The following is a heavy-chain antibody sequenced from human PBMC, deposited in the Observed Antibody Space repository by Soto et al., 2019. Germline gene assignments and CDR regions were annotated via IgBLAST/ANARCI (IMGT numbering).Heavy chain of an antibody. CDR3: ARGSRYSYGPDYYYSAMDV. J-gene: IGHJ6*02. CDR2: ISGSGATA. D-gene: IGHD5-18*01. CDR1: GFTFRSFA. Sequence: EVQLLESGGGLVQPGGSLRLSCAGSGFTFRSFAMTWVRQAPGKGLEWVSVISGSGATAYYADSVRGRFAVSRANSKNTVHLQMNSLRVEDTAVYYCARGSRYSYGPDYYYSAMDVWGQGTTVTVSS. V-gene: IGHV3-23*01.